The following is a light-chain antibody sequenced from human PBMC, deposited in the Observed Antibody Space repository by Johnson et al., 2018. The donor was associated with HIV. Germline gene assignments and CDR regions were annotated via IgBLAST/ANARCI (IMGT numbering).Light chain of an antibody. CDR2: DNN. CDR1: NSNIGNNY. V-gene: IGLV1-51*01. J-gene: IGLJ1*01. Sequence: QSVLTQPPSVSAAPGQKVTISCSGSNSNIGNNYVSWYQQLPGTAPKLLIYDNNKRPSGIPDPFSGSKSGTSATLGITGLRTGDEADYYCGTWDSSLSALYVFGTGTTITVL. CDR3: GTWDSSLSALYV.